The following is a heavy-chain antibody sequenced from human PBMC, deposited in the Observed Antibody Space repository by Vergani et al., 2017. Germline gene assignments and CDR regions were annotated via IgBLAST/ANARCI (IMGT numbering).Heavy chain of an antibody. CDR3: ARGLQLWGYYYYYMDV. J-gene: IGHJ6*03. CDR2: INHSGST. V-gene: IGHV4-34*01. Sequence: QVQLPQWGAGLLKPSETLSLTCAVYGGSFSGYYWSWIRQPPGKGLEWIGEINHSGSTNYNPSLKSRVTISVDTSKNQFSLKLSSVTAADTAVYYCARGLQLWGYYYYYMDVWGKGTTVTVSS. D-gene: IGHD5-18*01. CDR1: GGSFSGYY.